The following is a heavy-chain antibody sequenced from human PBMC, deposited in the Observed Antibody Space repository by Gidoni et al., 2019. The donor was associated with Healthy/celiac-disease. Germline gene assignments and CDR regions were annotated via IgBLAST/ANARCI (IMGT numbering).Heavy chain of an antibody. V-gene: IGHV4-39*07. CDR2: IYYSGST. D-gene: IGHD3-22*01. J-gene: IGHJ3*02. Sequence: QLQLQESGPGLVKPSETLSLTCTVSGGSISSSSYYWGWIHQPPGKGLEWIGSIYYSGSTYYNPSLKSRVTISVDTSKNQFSLKLSSVTAADTAVYYCARYADYYDSSGYSRTGAFDIWGQGTMVTVSS. CDR3: ARYADYYDSSGYSRTGAFDI. CDR1: GGSISSSSYY.